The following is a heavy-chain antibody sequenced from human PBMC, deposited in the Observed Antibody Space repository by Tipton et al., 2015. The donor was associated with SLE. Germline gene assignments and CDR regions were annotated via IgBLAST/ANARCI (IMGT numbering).Heavy chain of an antibody. D-gene: IGHD6-6*01. Sequence: SLRLSCAASGFTFSSYAMHWVRQAPGKGLEWVSYITSSGSTIYYADSVKGRFTISRDNAKNSLYLQMNSLRAEDTAVYYCASLTTIATRAGMDVWGKGTTVTVSS. CDR1: GFTFSSYA. CDR3: ASLTTIATRAGMDV. CDR2: ITSSGSTI. V-gene: IGHV3-48*03. J-gene: IGHJ6*04.